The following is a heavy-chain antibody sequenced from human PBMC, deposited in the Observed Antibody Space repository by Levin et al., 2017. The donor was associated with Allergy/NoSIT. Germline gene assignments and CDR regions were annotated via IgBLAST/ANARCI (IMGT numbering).Heavy chain of an antibody. CDR3: ARGGYCSGGSCYSDAFDI. J-gene: IGHJ3*02. V-gene: IGHV3-30-3*01. Sequence: GESLKISCAASGFTFSSYAMHWVRQAPGKGLEWVAVISYDGSNKYYADSVKGRFTISRDNSKNTLYLQMNSLRAEDTAVYYCARGGYCSGGSCYSDAFDIWGQGTMVTVSS. D-gene: IGHD2-15*01. CDR2: ISYDGSNK. CDR1: GFTFSSYA.